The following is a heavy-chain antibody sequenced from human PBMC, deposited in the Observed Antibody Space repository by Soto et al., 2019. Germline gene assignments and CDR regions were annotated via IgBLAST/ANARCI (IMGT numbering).Heavy chain of an antibody. CDR1: GFTFSSYA. J-gene: IGHJ6*02. D-gene: IGHD6-19*01. Sequence: GGSLRLSCAASGFTFSSYAMHWVRQAPGKGLEYVSAISSNGGSTYYAKYVKGRFTISRDNSKNTLNLQKGSLRAKDMAVYYCASTLIAVAWDPYYYYGMDVWGQGTTVTVSS. CDR3: ASTLIAVAWDPYYYYGMDV. CDR2: ISSNGGST. V-gene: IGHV3-64*01.